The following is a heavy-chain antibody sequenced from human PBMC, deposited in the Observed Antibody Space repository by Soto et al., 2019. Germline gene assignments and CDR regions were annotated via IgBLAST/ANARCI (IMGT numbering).Heavy chain of an antibody. J-gene: IGHJ3*02. Sequence: GSLILSCAASGFTFSSYAMSWVRQAPGKGLEWVSAISGSGGSTYYADSVKGRFTISRDNSKNTLYLQMNSLRAEDTAVYYCAKVLIQLSYAFDIWGQGTMVTVSS. D-gene: IGHD5-18*01. V-gene: IGHV3-23*01. CDR2: ISGSGGST. CDR1: GFTFSSYA. CDR3: AKVLIQLSYAFDI.